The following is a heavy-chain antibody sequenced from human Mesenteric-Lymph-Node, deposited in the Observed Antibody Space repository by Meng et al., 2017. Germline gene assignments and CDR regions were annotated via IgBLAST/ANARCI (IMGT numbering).Heavy chain of an antibody. CDR3: GRGHYGLDV. J-gene: IGHJ6*02. V-gene: IGHV3-11*01. CDR1: GFTFSDHY. Sequence: GESLKISCVASGFTFSDHYMTWIRQAPGKGLEWVSWISNGGTTMYYADSVKGRFTISRDNAKNSLFLQMNSLRGEDTAVYYCGRGHYGLDVWGQGTTVTVSS. CDR2: ISNGGTTM.